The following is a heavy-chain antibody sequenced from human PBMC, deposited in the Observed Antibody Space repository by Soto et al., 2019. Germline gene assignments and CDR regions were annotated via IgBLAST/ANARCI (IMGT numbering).Heavy chain of an antibody. CDR2: INPDSGAT. CDR3: ARGDYGTGGYPFPYFDY. Sequence: HEHLVQSGAEVKRPGASLKVSCKASGYSFTGYYIHWVRQAPGQGLEWMGWINPDSGATNYAQNLQDRVTLTSDTSISTASRDLTSLTAYDTAVYYCARGDYGTGGYPFPYFDYWGQGTLVIVSS. D-gene: IGHD2-8*02. J-gene: IGHJ4*02. V-gene: IGHV1-2*02. CDR1: GYSFTGYY.